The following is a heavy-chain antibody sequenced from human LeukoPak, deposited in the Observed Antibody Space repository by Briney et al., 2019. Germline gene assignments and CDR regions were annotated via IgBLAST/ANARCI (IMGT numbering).Heavy chain of an antibody. CDR2: INPSGGST. CDR3: ARAGEYSGYGFALSYY. CDR1: RYTFTSYY. V-gene: IGHV1-46*01. Sequence: ASVKVSCKASRYTFTSYYMHWVRQAPGQGLEWMGIINPSGGSTSYAQKFQGRVTMTTDTSTSTAYMELSSLRSEDTAVYYCARAGEYSGYGFALSYYWGQGTLVTVSS. J-gene: IGHJ4*02. D-gene: IGHD5-12*01.